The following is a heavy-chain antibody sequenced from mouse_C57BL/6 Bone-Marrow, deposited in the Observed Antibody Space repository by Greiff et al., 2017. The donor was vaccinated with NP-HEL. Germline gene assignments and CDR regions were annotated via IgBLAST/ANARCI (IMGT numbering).Heavy chain of an antibody. V-gene: IGHV1-55*01. Sequence: VQLQQPGAELVKPGASVKMSCKASGYTFTSYWITWVKQRPGQGLEWIGDIYPGSGSTNYNEKVKSKATLTVDTSSSTAYMQLSSLTSEDSAVYYCARRWLLRGWYFDVWGTGTTVTVSS. D-gene: IGHD2-3*01. J-gene: IGHJ1*03. CDR1: GYTFTSYW. CDR2: IYPGSGST. CDR3: ARRWLLRGWYFDV.